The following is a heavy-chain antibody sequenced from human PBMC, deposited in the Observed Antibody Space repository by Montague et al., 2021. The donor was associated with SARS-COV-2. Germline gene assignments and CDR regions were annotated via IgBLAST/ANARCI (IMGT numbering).Heavy chain of an antibody. V-gene: IGHV4-59*08. CDR3: AAQTDYYYYSLDV. CDR2: IYDSGNV. CDR1: GGSIRNYY. Sequence: SETLSLTCAVSGGSIRNYYWSWIRQPPGRGLEWIAYIYDSGNVHYNPSLKSRVTILVDTSKNQFSLKLSSVTAADTAVYYCAAQTDYYYYSLDVWGQGTTATVS. J-gene: IGHJ6*02.